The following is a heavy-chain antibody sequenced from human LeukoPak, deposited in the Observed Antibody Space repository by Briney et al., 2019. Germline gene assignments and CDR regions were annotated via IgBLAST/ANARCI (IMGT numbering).Heavy chain of an antibody. J-gene: IGHJ6*02. CDR2: ISHDGYHE. D-gene: IGHD4-23*01. Sequence: PGGSPRLSCAASGFAFSQFTVHWVRQAPGKGLEWVAVISHDGYHEYYADSVKGRFTISRDNAKNSLYLQMNSLRAEDTAVYYCAREAVTTEVYGMDVWGQGTTVTVSS. V-gene: IGHV3-30-3*01. CDR3: AREAVTTEVYGMDV. CDR1: GFAFSQFT.